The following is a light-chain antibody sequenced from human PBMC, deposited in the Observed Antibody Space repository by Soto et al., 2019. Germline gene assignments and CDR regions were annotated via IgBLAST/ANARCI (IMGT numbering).Light chain of an antibody. J-gene: IGKJ1*01. V-gene: IGKV2-30*01. CDR2: KAS. CDR3: MQGTHAPPT. CDR1: RSLVYSDGIAY. Sequence: DVVMTQSPLSLPVTLGQPASISCRSSRSLVYSDGIAYLNWFQQRPGQSPRRLIYKASNRDSGVADRLSGMWSGKDVTLQISRVDAEDVGGYYCMQGTHAPPTVGRGARVEIK.